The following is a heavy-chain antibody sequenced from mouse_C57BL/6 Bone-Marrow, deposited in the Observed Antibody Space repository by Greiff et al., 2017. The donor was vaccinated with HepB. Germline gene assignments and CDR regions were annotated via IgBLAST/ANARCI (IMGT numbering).Heavy chain of an antibody. V-gene: IGHV3-6*01. CDR3: ARGAGNFPYYAMDY. J-gene: IGHJ4*01. CDR2: ISYDGSN. Sequence: EVHLVESGPGLVKPSQSLSLTCSVTGYSITSGYYWNWIRQFPGNKLEWMGYISYDGSNNYNPSLKNRISITRDTSKNQFFLKLNSVTTEDTATYYCARGAGNFPYYAMDYWGQGTSVTVSS. CDR1: GYSITSGYY. D-gene: IGHD2-1*01.